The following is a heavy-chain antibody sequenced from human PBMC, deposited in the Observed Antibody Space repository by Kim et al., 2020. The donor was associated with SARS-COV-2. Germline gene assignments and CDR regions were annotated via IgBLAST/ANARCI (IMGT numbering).Heavy chain of an antibody. V-gene: IGHV6-1*01. CDR1: GDSVSSNSAA. CDR2: TYYRSKWYN. CDR3: ARENRGYSSSTGDPYYYYGMDV. Sequence: SQTPSLTCAISGDSVSSNSAAWNWIRQSPSRGLEWLGRTYYRSKWYNDYAVSVKSRITINPDTSKNQFSLQLNSVTPEDTAVYYCARENRGYSSSTGDPYYYYGMDVWGQGTTVTVSS. D-gene: IGHD6-13*01. J-gene: IGHJ6*02.